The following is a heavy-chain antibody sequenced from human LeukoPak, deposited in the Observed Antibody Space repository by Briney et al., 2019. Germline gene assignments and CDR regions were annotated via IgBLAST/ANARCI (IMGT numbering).Heavy chain of an antibody. Sequence: GGTLRLSCAASGFTFSSYGMSWVRQAPGRGLEWVSAISGSGGSTYYADSVKGRFTISRDNSKNTLYLQMNSLRAEDTAVYYCAKLGIAVAVDYWGQGTLVTVSS. J-gene: IGHJ4*02. V-gene: IGHV3-23*01. CDR1: GFTFSSYG. CDR2: ISGSGGST. CDR3: AKLGIAVAVDY. D-gene: IGHD6-19*01.